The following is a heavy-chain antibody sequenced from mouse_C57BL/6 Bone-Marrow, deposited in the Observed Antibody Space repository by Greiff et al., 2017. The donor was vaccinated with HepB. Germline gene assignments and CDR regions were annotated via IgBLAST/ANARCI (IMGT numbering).Heavy chain of an antibody. Sequence: EVKVVESGGGLVQPGGSLKLSCAASGFTFSDYYMYWVRQTPEKRLEWVAYISNGGGSTYYPDTVKGRFTISRDNAKNTLYLQMSRLKSEDTAMYYCARFLGYAMDYWGQGTSVTVSS. CDR1: GFTFSDYY. V-gene: IGHV5-12*01. CDR2: ISNGGGST. J-gene: IGHJ4*01. CDR3: ARFLGYAMDY.